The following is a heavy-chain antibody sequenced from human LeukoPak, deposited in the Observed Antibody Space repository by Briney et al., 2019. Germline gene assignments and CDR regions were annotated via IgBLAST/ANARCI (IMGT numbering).Heavy chain of an antibody. J-gene: IGHJ6*03. D-gene: IGHD2-15*01. CDR2: IYTSGST. Sequence: SETLSLTCTVSGGSISSYYWSWIRQPAGKGLEWIGRIYTSGSTNYNPSLKSRVTMSVDTSKNQFSLKLSSVTAADTAVYYCARAPLGYCSGGSCSPEGDYYYYYMDVWGKGTTVTVSS. V-gene: IGHV4-4*07. CDR1: GGSISSYY. CDR3: ARAPLGYCSGGSCSPEGDYYYYYMDV.